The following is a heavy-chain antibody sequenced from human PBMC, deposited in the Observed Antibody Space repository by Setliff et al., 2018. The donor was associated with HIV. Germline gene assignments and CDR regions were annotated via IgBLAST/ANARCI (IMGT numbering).Heavy chain of an antibody. CDR3: ARTYKNDSSDYRFDF. CDR2: IDWDDDK. D-gene: IGHD3-22*01. V-gene: IGHV2-70*17. CDR1: GFSLTTSGMC. J-gene: IGHJ4*02. Sequence: SGPTLVNPTQTLTLTCTFSGFSLTTSGMCISWVRQSPGKAPEWLGRIDWDDDKFYSTSLKTSLTISKDTSKNQVGLTMTNMDPVDTATYYCARTYKNDSSDYRFDFWGPGTLVTVSA.